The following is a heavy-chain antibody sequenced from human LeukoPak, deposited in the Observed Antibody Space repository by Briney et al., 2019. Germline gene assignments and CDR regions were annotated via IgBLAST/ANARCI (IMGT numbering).Heavy chain of an antibody. Sequence: GGSLRLSCAASGFTFRNYWMHWVRQAPGKGLVWVSRTNSDGSTTNYADSVKGRFTISRDNSKNTLYLQMNSLRAEDTAVYYCARDRSTGGGYYYGMDVWGQGTTVTVSS. J-gene: IGHJ6*02. CDR1: GFTFRNYW. CDR3: ARDRSTGGGYYYGMDV. V-gene: IGHV3-74*01. CDR2: TNSDGSTT. D-gene: IGHD4-17*01.